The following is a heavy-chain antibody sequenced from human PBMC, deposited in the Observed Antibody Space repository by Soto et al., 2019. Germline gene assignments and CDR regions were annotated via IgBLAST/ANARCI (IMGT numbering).Heavy chain of an antibody. V-gene: IGHV1-58*01. Sequence: ASVKVSCKASGITFPNVAVQWVRQARGQRLEWIGWIVVGSGNTNSAQKFQERVAFTRDMSTSTVYMELSSLNSEDTAVYFCAADDMTTFIWGQGTLVTVSS. CDR3: AADDMTTFI. CDR1: GITFPNVA. D-gene: IGHD1-1*01. CDR2: IVVGSGNT. J-gene: IGHJ4*02.